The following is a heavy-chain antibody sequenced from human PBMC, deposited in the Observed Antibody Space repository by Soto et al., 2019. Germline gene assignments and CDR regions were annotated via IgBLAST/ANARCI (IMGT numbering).Heavy chain of an antibody. CDR3: VKGLDYYDSSGYNDAFDI. Sequence: GGSLRLSCSASGFTFSSYAMHWVRQAPGKGLEYVSAISSNGGSTYYADSVKGGFTISRDNSKNTLYLQMSSLRAEDTAVYYCVKGLDYYDSSGYNDAFDIWGQGTMVTVSS. V-gene: IGHV3-64D*06. CDR1: GFTFSSYA. J-gene: IGHJ3*02. D-gene: IGHD3-22*01. CDR2: ISSNGGST.